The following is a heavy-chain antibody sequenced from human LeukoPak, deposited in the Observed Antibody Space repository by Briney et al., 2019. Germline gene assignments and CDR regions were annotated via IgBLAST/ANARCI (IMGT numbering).Heavy chain of an antibody. CDR1: GFTFSDYY. V-gene: IGHV3-11*01. J-gene: IGHJ4*02. Sequence: GGSLRLSCAASGFTFSDYYMSWIRQAPGKGLEWVSYISSSGSNIYYADSVKGRFTISRDNAKNSLYLQMNSLRAEDTAVYYCARDRLRIFGVVTYMFDYWGQGTLVTVSS. CDR3: ARDRLRIFGVVTYMFDY. D-gene: IGHD3-3*01. CDR2: ISSSGSNI.